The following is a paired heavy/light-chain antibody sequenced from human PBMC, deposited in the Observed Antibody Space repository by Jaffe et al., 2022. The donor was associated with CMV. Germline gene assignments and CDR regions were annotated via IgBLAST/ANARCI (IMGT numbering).Light chain of an antibody. V-gene: IGKV1-NL1*01. CDR1: QGISNS. J-gene: IGKJ4*01. Sequence: DIQMTQSPSSLSASVGDRVTITCRASQGISNSLAWYQQTPGRAPKLLLYGASRLESGVPSRFSGSGSGTDYTLTISSLQPEDFATYYCQQSYSFPFTFGGGTKVEIK. CDR2: GAS. CDR3: QQSYSFPFT.
Heavy chain of an antibody. D-gene: IGHD6-13*01. CDR2: INPNGGGT. CDR3: ARDRTGYDVFGP. Sequence: QVQLVQSGAEVKKPGASVKVSCKSSAHTFSGYYIHWVRQAPGQGLEWMGWINPNGGGTNYAQKFQGRVTMTGDTSINAVYMELSSLRSDDTAVYYCARDRTGYDVFGPWGQGTLVTVSS. CDR1: AHTFSGYY. J-gene: IGHJ5*01. V-gene: IGHV1-2*02.